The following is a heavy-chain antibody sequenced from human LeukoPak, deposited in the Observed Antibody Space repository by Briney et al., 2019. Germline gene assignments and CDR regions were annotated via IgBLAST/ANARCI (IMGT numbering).Heavy chain of an antibody. J-gene: IGHJ4*02. CDR2: IGHDATKI. CDR3: AKDHVTWGNRYFDH. CDR1: GFTFSTYG. V-gene: IGHV3-30*02. Sequence: GGSLRLSCAASGFTFSTYGMHGVRQAPGRGLEWVAFIGHDATKIYYADSVQGRFTISRDYSKNTLYLEMNSLSGEHTALYYCAKDHVTWGNRYFDHWGQGTLGTVSS. D-gene: IGHD3-16*01.